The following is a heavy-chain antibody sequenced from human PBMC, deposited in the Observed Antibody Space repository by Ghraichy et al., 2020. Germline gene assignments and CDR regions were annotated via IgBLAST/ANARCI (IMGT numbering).Heavy chain of an antibody. CDR3: AREETGTVRY. CDR2: ISNAGDKK. CDR1: GFTFSRSP. Sequence: GESLRLSCVGSGFTFSRSPIHWVRQPPGKGLEWVAAISNAGDKKYYPDSERGRFTVSRDNSRDTVYFEVSSLRPEDTAFYHCAREETGTVRYWGRGTLITVSS. V-gene: IGHV3-30*04. J-gene: IGHJ4*02. D-gene: IGHD3-9*01.